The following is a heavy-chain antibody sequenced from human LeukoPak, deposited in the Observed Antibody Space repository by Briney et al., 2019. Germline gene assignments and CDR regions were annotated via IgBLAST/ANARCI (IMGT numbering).Heavy chain of an antibody. CDR1: GVSISSYY. CDR3: ARANTYYYGAGSLWFDP. CDR2: IYYSGST. V-gene: IGHV4-59*01. Sequence: SETLSLTCTVSGVSISSYYWSWIRQPPGKGLEWFGYIYYSGSTNYNPSLKSRVTISVDTSKNQVSLKLSSVTAAGTAVYYCARANTYYYGAGSLWFDPWGQGTLVTVSS. J-gene: IGHJ5*02. D-gene: IGHD3-10*01.